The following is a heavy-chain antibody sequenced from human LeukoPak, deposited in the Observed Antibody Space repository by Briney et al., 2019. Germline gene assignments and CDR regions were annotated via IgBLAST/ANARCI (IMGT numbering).Heavy chain of an antibody. D-gene: IGHD3-22*01. Sequence: ETLSLTCAVYGGSFSGYYWSWIRQPPGKGLEWVSAISGSGGSTYYADSVKGRFTISRDNSKNTLYLQMNSLRAEDTAVYYCAKGYDDSSGYYYFRDAFDIWGQGTMVTVSS. CDR2: ISGSGGST. CDR3: AKGYDDSSGYYYFRDAFDI. V-gene: IGHV3-23*01. J-gene: IGHJ3*02. CDR1: GGSFSGYY.